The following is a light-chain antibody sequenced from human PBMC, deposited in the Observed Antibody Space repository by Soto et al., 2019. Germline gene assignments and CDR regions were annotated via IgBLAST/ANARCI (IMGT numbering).Light chain of an antibody. V-gene: IGLV1-44*01. CDR1: SSNIGSKP. CDR2: NTN. Sequence: QSVLTQPPSASGTPGQRVTISCSGSSSNIGSKPVNWYQQLPGAAPKLLIHNTNQRPSGVPDRFSASKSGTSASLAISGLPYTDAQHYYCPSWHVSRNGRVYSRRTKHTV. CDR3: PSWHVSRNGRV. J-gene: IGLJ2*01.